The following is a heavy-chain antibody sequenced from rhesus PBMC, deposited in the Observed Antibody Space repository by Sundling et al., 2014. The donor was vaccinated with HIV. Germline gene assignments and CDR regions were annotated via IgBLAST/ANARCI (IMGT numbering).Heavy chain of an antibody. D-gene: IGHD4-29*01. V-gene: IGHV3-134*01. CDR1: GFTFDDYG. J-gene: IGHJ4*01. Sequence: EVQLVESGGGLVQPGGSLRLSCEASGFTFDDYGMNWVRQAPGKGLEWVSRISWNSGNIYYADSVKGRFTISRDNAKNSLLLQMDRLRAEDTAVYYCTRAPTVAVEYFDFWGQGVLVTVSS. CDR2: ISWNSGNI. CDR3: TRAPTVAVEYFDF.